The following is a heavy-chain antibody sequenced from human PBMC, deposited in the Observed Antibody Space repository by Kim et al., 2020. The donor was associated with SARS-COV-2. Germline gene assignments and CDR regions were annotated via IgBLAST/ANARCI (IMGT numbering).Heavy chain of an antibody. CDR1: GGSISGYY. CDR3: ARGQGDYSNYNIWFDP. J-gene: IGHJ5*02. Sequence: SETLSLTCTVSGGSISGYYWSWIRQPPGKGLEWIGYIYYSGSTNYNPSLKSRVTISVDTSKNQFSLKLSSVTAADTAVYYCARGQGDYSNYNIWFDPWGQGTLVTVSS. CDR2: IYYSGST. V-gene: IGHV4-59*01. D-gene: IGHD4-4*01.